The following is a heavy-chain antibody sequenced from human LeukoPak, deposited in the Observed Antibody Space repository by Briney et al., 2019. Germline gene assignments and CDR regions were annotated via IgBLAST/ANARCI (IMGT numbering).Heavy chain of an antibody. V-gene: IGHV1-18*01. J-gene: IGHJ6*02. CDR2: ISAYNGNT. CDR1: GGTFSSFA. Sequence: ASVKVSCKASGGTFSSFALSWVRQAPGQGLEWMGWISAYNGNTNYAQKLQGRVTMTTDTSTSTAYMELRSLRSDDTAVYYCARGAYYYYGMDVWGQGTTVTVSS. CDR3: ARGAYYYYGMDV.